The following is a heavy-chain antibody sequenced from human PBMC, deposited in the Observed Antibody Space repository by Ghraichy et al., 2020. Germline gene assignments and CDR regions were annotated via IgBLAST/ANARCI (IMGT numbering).Heavy chain of an antibody. Sequence: GGSLRLSCAASGFTVSGNSMSWVRQAPGKGLEWVSSIYTADIGSDDADRTYYADSVKGRFTISGEISKKTMYIQMNSLRAEDTAVYFCAREQTTRTCTGGRWYISLKGWFDPWGLGTLVTVSS. V-gene: IGHV3-53*01. CDR2: IYTADIGSDDADRT. CDR3: AREQTTRTCTGGRWYISLKGWFDP. J-gene: IGHJ5*02. D-gene: IGHD2-8*02. CDR1: GFTVSGNS.